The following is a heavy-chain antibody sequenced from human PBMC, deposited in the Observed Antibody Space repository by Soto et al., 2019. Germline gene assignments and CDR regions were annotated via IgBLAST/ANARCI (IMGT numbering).Heavy chain of an antibody. CDR3: ARLEGLATISYYFDF. CDR2: IYYRGNA. J-gene: IGHJ4*02. CDR1: DDSINSDKYY. D-gene: IGHD5-12*01. V-gene: IGHV4-39*01. Sequence: QLQLQESGPGLVKPSETLSLTCSVSDDSINSDKYYWGWIRQPPGKGLEWIGSIYYRGNAYYNPSLATRVTIPLDKSKSQFSLKLNSVTAADSAVYFCARLEGLATISYYFDFWGPGALVTVSS.